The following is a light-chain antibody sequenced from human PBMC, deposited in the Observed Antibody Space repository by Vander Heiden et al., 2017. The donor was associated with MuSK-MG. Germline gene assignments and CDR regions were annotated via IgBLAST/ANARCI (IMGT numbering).Light chain of an antibody. CDR1: QSVSSSY. CDR2: GAS. J-gene: IGKJ4*01. V-gene: IGKV3-20*01. Sequence: EIVLTQSPGTLSLSPGERATLSCRASQSVSSSYFAWYQQRPGQAPRLLIYGASSRANGIPDRFSGSGSETDFTLTISRLEPEDFAVYYWQQDGSSHTFGGGTKVEIK. CDR3: QQDGSSHT.